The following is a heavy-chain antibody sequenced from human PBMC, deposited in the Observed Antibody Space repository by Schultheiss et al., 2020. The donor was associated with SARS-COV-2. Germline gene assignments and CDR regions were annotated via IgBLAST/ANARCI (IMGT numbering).Heavy chain of an antibody. V-gene: IGHV3-23*01. Sequence: GGSLRLSCAASGFTFSSYAMSWVRQAPGKGLEWVSAISGSGGSTYYADSVKGRFTISRDNSKNTLYLQMNSLRAEDTAVYYCANRDLDYDSSGYYLDWGQGNLVTVSS. J-gene: IGHJ4*02. D-gene: IGHD3-22*01. CDR2: ISGSGGST. CDR3: ANRDLDYDSSGYYLD. CDR1: GFTFSSYA.